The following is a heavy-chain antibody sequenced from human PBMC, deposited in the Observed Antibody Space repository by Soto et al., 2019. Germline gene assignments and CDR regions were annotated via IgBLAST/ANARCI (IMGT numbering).Heavy chain of an antibody. V-gene: IGHV3-23*01. CDR2: ISGSGGST. CDR3: AKDLTRGYYDFWSPRLNFDY. J-gene: IGHJ4*02. D-gene: IGHD3-3*01. Sequence: EVQLLESGGGLVQPGGSLRLSCAASGFTFSSYAMSWVRQAPGKGLEWVSAISGSGGSTYYADSVKGRFTISRDNSKNTLYLQMNSLRAEDTAVYYCAKDLTRGYYDFWSPRLNFDYWGQGTLVTVS. CDR1: GFTFSSYA.